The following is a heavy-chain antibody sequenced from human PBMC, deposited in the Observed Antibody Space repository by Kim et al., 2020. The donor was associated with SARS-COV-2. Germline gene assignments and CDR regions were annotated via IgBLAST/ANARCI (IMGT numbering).Heavy chain of an antibody. V-gene: IGHV1-46*01. CDR1: GYTFTSYY. D-gene: IGHD3-22*01. CDR3: AREGNDSSGYYSPIFDY. CDR2: INPSGGST. J-gene: IGHJ4*02. Sequence: ASVKVSCKASGYTFTSYYMHWVRQAPGQGLEWMGIINPSGGSTSYAQKFQGRVTMTRDTSTSTVYMELSSLRSEDTAVYYCAREGNDSSGYYSPIFDYWGQGTLVTVSS.